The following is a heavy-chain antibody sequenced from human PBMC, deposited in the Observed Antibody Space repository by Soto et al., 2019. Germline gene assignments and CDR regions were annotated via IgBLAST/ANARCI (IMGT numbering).Heavy chain of an antibody. CDR2: IIPFFGTA. D-gene: IGHD5-12*01. J-gene: IGHJ6*02. V-gene: IGHV1-69*13. CDR1: GGTFSSYA. CDR3: ARNSGYGYGMDV. Sequence: GASVKVSCKASGGTFSSYAISWVRQAPGQGLEWMGGIIPFFGTANYVQKFQGRVTVTADDSTSTAYMGLSSLRSEDTAVYYCARNSGYGYGMDVWGQGTTVTVSS.